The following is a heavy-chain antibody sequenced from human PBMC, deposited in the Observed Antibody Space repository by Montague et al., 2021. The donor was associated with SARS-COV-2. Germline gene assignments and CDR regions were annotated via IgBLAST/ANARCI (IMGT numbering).Heavy chain of an antibody. CDR1: GFTFSSYG. D-gene: IGHD1-26*01. CDR3: ARVVGAYYGMDV. Sequence: SLRLSCAASGFTFSSYGMHWVRQAPGKGLEWVAVIWYDGSNKYYADSVKGRFTISRDNSKNTLYLQMNSLRAEDTAVYYCARVVGAYYGMDVWGQGTTVTGS. J-gene: IGHJ6*02. V-gene: IGHV3-33*01. CDR2: IWYDGSNK.